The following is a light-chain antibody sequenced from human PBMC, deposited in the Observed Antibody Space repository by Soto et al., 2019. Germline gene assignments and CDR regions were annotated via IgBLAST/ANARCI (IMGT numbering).Light chain of an antibody. CDR1: SSDIGAYNH. J-gene: IGLJ3*02. Sequence: QSALTQPASVSGSPGQSITISCTGTSSDIGAYNHVSWYQQHPGQAPKLIIYDVNIRPSGISNRFSGSKSGNTASLTISGLQTEDEADYYCSSFTTTTISSFVGGTKLTVL. CDR2: DVN. V-gene: IGLV2-14*03. CDR3: SSFTTTTISS.